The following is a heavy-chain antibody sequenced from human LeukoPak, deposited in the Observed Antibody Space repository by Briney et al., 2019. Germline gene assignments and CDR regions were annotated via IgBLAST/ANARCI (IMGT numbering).Heavy chain of an antibody. J-gene: IGHJ3*02. CDR3: ARDPIYAPPPLAAFDI. D-gene: IGHD3-16*01. V-gene: IGHV3-74*03. CDR2: INGDGSSA. Sequence: GGSLRLSCAASGFTLSSYWMHWVRQAPGKGLVWVSRINGDGSSATYADSVKGRFTISRDNAKNTLYLQMNSLRAEDTAVYYCARDPIYAPPPLAAFDIWGQGTLVTVSS. CDR1: GFTLSSYW.